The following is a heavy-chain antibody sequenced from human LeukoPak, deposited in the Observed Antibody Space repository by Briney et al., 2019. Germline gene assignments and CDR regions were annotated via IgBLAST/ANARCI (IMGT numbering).Heavy chain of an antibody. Sequence: PGGSLRLSCAASGFAFSSYGMHWVRQAPGKGLEWVAVIWFDGKSKYYADSVKGRFTISRDNSKNTLYLQMNSLRAEDTAVYYCARGSSSSTYYYGMDVWGQGTTVTVSS. CDR1: GFAFSSYG. V-gene: IGHV3-33*01. CDR2: IWFDGKSK. CDR3: ARGSSSSTYYYGMDV. D-gene: IGHD6-13*01. J-gene: IGHJ6*02.